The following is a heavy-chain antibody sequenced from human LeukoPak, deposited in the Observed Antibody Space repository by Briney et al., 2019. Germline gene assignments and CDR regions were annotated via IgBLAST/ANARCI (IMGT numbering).Heavy chain of an antibody. Sequence: ASVKVSCKASGYTFTAYYINWVRQAPGQGLEWMGWMNPNSGNTGYAQKFQGRVTMTRNTSISTAYMELSSLRSEDTAVYYCARGGIAAAGTEGSDYWGQGTLVTVSS. V-gene: IGHV1-8*02. J-gene: IGHJ4*02. CDR1: GYTFTAYY. D-gene: IGHD6-13*01. CDR3: ARGGIAAAGTEGSDY. CDR2: MNPNSGNT.